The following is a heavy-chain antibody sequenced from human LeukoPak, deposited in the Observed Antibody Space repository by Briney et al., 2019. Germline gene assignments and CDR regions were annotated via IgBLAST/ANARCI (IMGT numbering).Heavy chain of an antibody. J-gene: IGHJ5*02. CDR3: ARLVRGVTSAWFDP. V-gene: IGHV1-69*13. D-gene: IGHD3-10*01. CDR2: IIPIFGTA. Sequence: GASVKVSCKASGGTFSSYAISWVRQAPGQGLEWMGGIIPIFGTANYAQKFQGRVTITADESTSTAYMELSSLRSEDTAVYYCARLVRGVTSAWFDPWGQGTLVTVSS. CDR1: GGTFSSYA.